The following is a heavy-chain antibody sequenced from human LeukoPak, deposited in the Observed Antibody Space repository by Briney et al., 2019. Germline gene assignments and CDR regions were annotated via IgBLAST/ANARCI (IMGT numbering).Heavy chain of an antibody. D-gene: IGHD3-22*01. CDR2: ISTRASDT. J-gene: IGHJ6*03. Sequence: GASLKISCKGSGYSFTSYWIGWVRPVPGKGLEWMGIISTRASDTRYSPSFQGQVTISADKSISTAYLQWSSLKASDTAMYYCARVPYYYDSSGYYGGYYYMDVWGKGTTVTVSS. V-gene: IGHV5-51*01. CDR3: ARVPYYYDSSGYYGGYYYMDV. CDR1: GYSFTSYW.